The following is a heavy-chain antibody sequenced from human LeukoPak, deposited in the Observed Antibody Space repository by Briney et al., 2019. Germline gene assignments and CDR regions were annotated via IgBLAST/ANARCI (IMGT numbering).Heavy chain of an antibody. D-gene: IGHD3-10*01. V-gene: IGHV1-18*01. CDR3: ARDRMILGVPFDS. J-gene: IGHJ4*02. Sequence: DSVKVSCKASGYTFSGTGWYLYWLRQAPGQGLEWMGWISVHNGNTKYAQKLQGRVTMTTDTSTSTAYMELRSLRSDDTAVYYCARDRMILGVPFDSWGQGTLVTVSS. CDR1: GYTFSGTGW. CDR2: ISVHNGNT.